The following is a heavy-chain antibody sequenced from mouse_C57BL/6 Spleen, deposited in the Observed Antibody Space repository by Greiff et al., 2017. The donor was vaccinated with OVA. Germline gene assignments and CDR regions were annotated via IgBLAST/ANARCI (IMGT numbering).Heavy chain of an antibody. V-gene: IGHV1-55*01. CDR3: ARSGYGSTPYAMDY. J-gene: IGHJ4*01. D-gene: IGHD1-1*01. CDR2: IYPGSGST. Sequence: VQLQQPGAELVKPGASVKMSCKASGYTFTSYWITWVKQRPGQGLEWIGDIYPGSGSTNYNEKFKSKATLTVDTCSSTAYMQLSSLTSEDSAVYYCARSGYGSTPYAMDYWGQGTSVTVSS. CDR1: GYTFTSYW.